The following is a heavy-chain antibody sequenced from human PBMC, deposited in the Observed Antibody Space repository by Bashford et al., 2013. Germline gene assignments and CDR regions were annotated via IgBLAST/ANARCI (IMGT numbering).Heavy chain of an antibody. CDR1: GFSLSTSGMC. Sequence: SGPTLVKPKETLTLTCTFSGFSLSTSGMCVTWIRQPPGKALEWLALIDWDDDKHYSTSLKTRLTIFKETSKNQVVLKMTNMDPVDTATYYCARIGGAYDRIDVWGQGTTVTVSS. CDR2: IDWDDDK. J-gene: IGHJ6*02. D-gene: IGHD3-9*01. CDR3: ARIGGAYDRIDV. V-gene: IGHV2-70*13.